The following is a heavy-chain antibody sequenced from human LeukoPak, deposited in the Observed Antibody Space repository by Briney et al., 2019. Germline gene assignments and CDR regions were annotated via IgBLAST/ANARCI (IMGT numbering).Heavy chain of an antibody. J-gene: IGHJ5*02. CDR1: GFTVSSNY. CDR2: IYSGGRT. CDR3: ARDLVVAGLVP. D-gene: IGHD3-22*01. Sequence: GGSLRLSCAASGFTVSSNYTHWVRQAPGKGLEWVSVIYSGGRTYYAESVKGRFTISRDSSTNTLFLQMNSLRAEDTAIYYCARDLVVAGLVPWGQGTLVLVSS. V-gene: IGHV3-66*01.